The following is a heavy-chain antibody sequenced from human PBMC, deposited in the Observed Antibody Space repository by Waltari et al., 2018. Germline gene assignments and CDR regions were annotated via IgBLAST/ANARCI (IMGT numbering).Heavy chain of an antibody. CDR1: GCTFSRYE. D-gene: IGHD1-26*01. V-gene: IGHV3-48*03. CDR2: ISSSGSTI. J-gene: IGHJ2*01. Sequence: EVQLVESGGGLVQPGGSLRLSCAASGCTFSRYEVTWVRQAPGRGLEWVSYISSSGSTIYYADSVKGRFTISRDNAKNSLYLQLNSLRADDTAIYYCARVKLGAFLGYFDLWGRGTLVTVSS. CDR3: ARVKLGAFLGYFDL.